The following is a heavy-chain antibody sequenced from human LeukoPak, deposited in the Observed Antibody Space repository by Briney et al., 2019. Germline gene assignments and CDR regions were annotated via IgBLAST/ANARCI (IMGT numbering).Heavy chain of an antibody. D-gene: IGHD5-18*01. V-gene: IGHV4-39*01. CDR2: IYYSGST. CDR3: ARIQLWQDY. J-gene: IGHJ4*02. Sequence: PSETLSLTCTVSGGSISSSGYYWGWIRQPPGKGLEWIGSIYYSGSTYYNPSLKSRVTISVDTSKNQFSLKLSSVTAADTAVYYCARIQLWQDYWGQGTLVTVSS. CDR1: GGSISSSGYY.